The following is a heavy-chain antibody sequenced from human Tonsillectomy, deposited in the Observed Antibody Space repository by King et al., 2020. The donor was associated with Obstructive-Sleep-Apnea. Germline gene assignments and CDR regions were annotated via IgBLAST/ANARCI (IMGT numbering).Heavy chain of an antibody. V-gene: IGHV4-39*07. CDR1: GGSISSSSYY. CDR3: ARELAVAGWFDP. J-gene: IGHJ5*02. D-gene: IGHD6-19*01. CDR2: IYYSGST. Sequence: LQLQESGPGLVKPSETLSLTCTVSGGSISSSSYYWGWIRQPPGKGLEWIGSIYYSGSTYYNPSLKSRVPISVDTSKNQFSLKLSSVTAADTAVYYCARELAVAGWFDPWGQGTLVTVSS.